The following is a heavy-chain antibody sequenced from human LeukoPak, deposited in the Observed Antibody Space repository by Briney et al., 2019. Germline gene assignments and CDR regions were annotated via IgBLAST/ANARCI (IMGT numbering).Heavy chain of an antibody. Sequence: GRSLRLSCAASGFTFSSYGMHWVRQAPGKGLEWVAVIWYDGSNKYYADSVKGRFTISRDNSKNTLYLQMNSLKTEDTAVYYCTRRGRNYYDSSGYYHFDYWGQGTLVTVSS. V-gene: IGHV3-33*01. CDR2: IWYDGSNK. D-gene: IGHD3-22*01. CDR3: TRRGRNYYDSSGYYHFDY. J-gene: IGHJ4*02. CDR1: GFTFSSYG.